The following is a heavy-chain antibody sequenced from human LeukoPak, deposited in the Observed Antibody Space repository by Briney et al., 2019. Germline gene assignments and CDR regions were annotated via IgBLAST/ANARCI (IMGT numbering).Heavy chain of an antibody. J-gene: IGHJ4*02. CDR1: GGSVSSSNW. Sequence: SETLSLTCAVSGGSVSSSNWWSWVRQPPGKGLEWIGEIYHSGSTNYNPSLKSRVTISVDTSKNQFSLKLNSVTAADTAVYYCARTNSSSWNIWGQGTLVTVSS. CDR2: IYHSGST. CDR3: ARTNSSSWNI. V-gene: IGHV4-4*02. D-gene: IGHD6-6*01.